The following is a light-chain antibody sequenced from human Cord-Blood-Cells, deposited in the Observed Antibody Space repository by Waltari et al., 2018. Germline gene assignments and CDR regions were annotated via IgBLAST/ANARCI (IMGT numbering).Light chain of an antibody. V-gene: IGKV3-11*01. CDR2: DAS. CDR1: QSVSSY. J-gene: IGKJ3*01. Sequence: DIVLTQSPATLSLSPGERATLSCRASQSVSSYLAWYQQKPGQAPRLLIYDASNRATGIPARFSGSGYGTDFTLTISSLSPEDFAVYDCQQRSNWLFGPGTKVYIK. CDR3: QQRSNWL.